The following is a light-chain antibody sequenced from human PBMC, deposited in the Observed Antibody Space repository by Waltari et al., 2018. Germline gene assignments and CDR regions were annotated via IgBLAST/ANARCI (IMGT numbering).Light chain of an antibody. CDR2: EDN. J-gene: IGLJ3*02. Sequence: SYELTQPSSVSVSPGQTTRITCSGTALPRKYASWYQPKSGQAPVLVIYEDNKRPSGIPERFSGSSSGTMATLTISGAQVDDEADYYCYSTDSSGDHRVFGGGTKLTVL. CDR1: ALPRKY. V-gene: IGLV3-10*01. CDR3: YSTDSSGDHRV.